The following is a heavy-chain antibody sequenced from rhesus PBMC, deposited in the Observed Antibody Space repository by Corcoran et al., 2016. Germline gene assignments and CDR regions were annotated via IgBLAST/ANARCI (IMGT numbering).Heavy chain of an antibody. J-gene: IGHJ5-2*02. Sequence: EVQLVESGGGLVQPGGSLRLSCAASGFTFSRYGMYWVRQAPGKGLEWISAISRGGGSTYYADSVKGRFTSSRDNSKNTLSLQMNSLRAEDTAVYYCAKDLGEYEDEGGNSLDVWGRGVLVTVSS. V-gene: IGHV3S25*01. D-gene: IGHD3-9*01. CDR3: AKDLGEYEDEGGNSLDV. CDR2: ISRGGGST. CDR1: GFTFSRYG.